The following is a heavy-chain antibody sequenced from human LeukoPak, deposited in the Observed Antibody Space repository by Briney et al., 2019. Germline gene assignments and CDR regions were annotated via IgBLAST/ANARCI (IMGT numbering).Heavy chain of an antibody. CDR2: ISAYNGNT. CDR3: AREREGTYYYDSSGYPTPDY. V-gene: IGHV1-18*01. D-gene: IGHD3-22*01. Sequence: ASVKVSCKASGYTFTSYGISWVRQAPGQGREWMGWISAYNGNTNYAQKLQGRVTMTTDTSTRTAYMELRSLRSDGTAVYYCAREREGTYYYDSSGYPTPDYWGQGTLVTVSS. CDR1: GYTFTSYG. J-gene: IGHJ4*02.